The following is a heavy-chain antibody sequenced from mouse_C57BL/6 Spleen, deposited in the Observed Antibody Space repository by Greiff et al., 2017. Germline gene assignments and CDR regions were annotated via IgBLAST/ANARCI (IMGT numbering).Heavy chain of an antibody. CDR2: LDPSGSYT. V-gene: IGHV1-69*01. D-gene: IGHD2-4*01. Sequence: QVQLQQPGAELVMPGASVKLSCKASGYTFTSYWMHWVKQRPGQGLEWIGELDPSGSYTNYNQQFKGQSPLTVDKSSSTAYMQLGSLTSEDSAVYYCARSNYDTAWFAYWGQGTLVTVSA. J-gene: IGHJ3*01. CDR3: ARSNYDTAWFAY. CDR1: GYTFTSYW.